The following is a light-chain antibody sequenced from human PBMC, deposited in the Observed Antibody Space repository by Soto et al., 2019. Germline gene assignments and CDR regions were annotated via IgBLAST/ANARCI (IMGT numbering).Light chain of an antibody. CDR2: INN. J-gene: IGLJ1*01. CDR1: SSNIGSNT. V-gene: IGLV1-44*01. CDR3: AAWDDSLNGYV. Sequence: QSVLTQPPSASGTPGQRVTISCSGSSSNIGSNTVNWFQHLPGTAPKLLIYINNQRPSGVPDRFSGSKSGTSAYLAISGLQSEAEADYYCAAWDDSLNGYVFGTGTKVTVL.